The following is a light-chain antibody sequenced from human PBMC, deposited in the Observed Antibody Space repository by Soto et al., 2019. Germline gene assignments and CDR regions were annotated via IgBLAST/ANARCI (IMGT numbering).Light chain of an antibody. CDR1: QRITNKF. J-gene: IGKJ2*01. V-gene: IGKV3-20*01. Sequence: EIVLTQSPGTLSLSPGQRATLSCRASQRITNKFLAWFQQKPGLAPRLLIHGASTRASGVPDRFSGGGSGTDFVLTISRLEPEDFAVYFCQQYGRSPFTFGQGTKLQIK. CDR2: GAS. CDR3: QQYGRSPFT.